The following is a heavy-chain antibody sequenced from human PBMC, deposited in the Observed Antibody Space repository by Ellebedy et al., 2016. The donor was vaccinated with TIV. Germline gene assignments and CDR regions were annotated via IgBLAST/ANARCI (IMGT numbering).Heavy chain of an antibody. V-gene: IGHV3-23*01. CDR1: GFTFSSYA. CDR2: TSGGDGST. J-gene: IGHJ4*02. Sequence: GGSLRLXXAASGFTFSSYAMSWVRQAPGKGLEWVSATSGGDGSTYYADSVKGRFTISRDNANDMLYLQMDSLRVEDSGLYYCVRDFGDWPRTAVPDEWGQGTLVTVSS. CDR3: VRDFGDWPRTAVPDE. D-gene: IGHD2-21*02.